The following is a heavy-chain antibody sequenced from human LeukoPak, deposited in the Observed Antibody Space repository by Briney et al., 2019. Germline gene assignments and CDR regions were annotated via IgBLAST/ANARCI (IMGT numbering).Heavy chain of an antibody. CDR2: ISGSGGST. CDR1: GGSFSGYY. CDR3: ACRSHYSSRNYYLYYFDY. D-gene: IGHD3-10*01. V-gene: IGHV3-23*01. Sequence: ETLSLTCAVYGGSFSGYYWSWIRQPPGKGLEWVSGISGSGGSTYYADSVKGRFTISRDNSKNTLYLQTSSLRVEDTAVYYCACRSHYSSRNYYLYYFDYWGQGTLVTASS. J-gene: IGHJ4*02.